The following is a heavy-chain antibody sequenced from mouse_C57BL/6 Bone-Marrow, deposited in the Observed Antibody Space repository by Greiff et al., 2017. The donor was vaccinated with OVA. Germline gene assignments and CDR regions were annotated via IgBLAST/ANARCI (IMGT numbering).Heavy chain of an antibody. J-gene: IGHJ2*01. D-gene: IGHD1-1*01. V-gene: IGHV14-4*01. Sequence: VQLQQSGAELVRPGASVKLSCTASGFNIKDDYMHWVKQRPEQGLEWIGWIDPENGDTEYASKFQGKATITADTSSNTAYLQLSSLTTEDNAVYYCTPVYGGYWGQGTTLTVSS. CDR1: GFNIKDDY. CDR3: TPVYGGY. CDR2: IDPENGDT.